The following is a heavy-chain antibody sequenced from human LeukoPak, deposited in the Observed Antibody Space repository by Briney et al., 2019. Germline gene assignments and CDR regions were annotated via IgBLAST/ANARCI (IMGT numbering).Heavy chain of an antibody. CDR1: GFTFSNYG. J-gene: IGHJ4*02. D-gene: IGHD1/OR15-1a*01. Sequence: GSLRLSCAASGFTFSNYGMSWVRQPPGKGLEWIGTHSHSGSAYYNPSLRSRITMSLDTSENQLSLKLYSVTAADTAIYYCARYQTGTMFAVWGQGTLVTISS. CDR3: ARYQTGTMFAV. CDR2: HSHSGSA. V-gene: IGHV4-59*10.